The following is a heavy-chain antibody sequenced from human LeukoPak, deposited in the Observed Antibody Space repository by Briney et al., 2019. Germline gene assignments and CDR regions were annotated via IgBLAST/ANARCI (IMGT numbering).Heavy chain of an antibody. CDR2: INGGGYSF. CDR3: VGIMVGINPVPDY. D-gene: IGHD1-26*01. Sequence: VGSPRPSSAASVLIFSEYAINWISQAPGKGLGLASTINGGGYSFYSANSVKGGFTISRDNAKSSLVLQMISLGVDDSAVYYCVGIMVGINPVPDYWGQGTLVTVSS. V-gene: IGHV3-21*01. J-gene: IGHJ4*02. CDR1: VLIFSEYA.